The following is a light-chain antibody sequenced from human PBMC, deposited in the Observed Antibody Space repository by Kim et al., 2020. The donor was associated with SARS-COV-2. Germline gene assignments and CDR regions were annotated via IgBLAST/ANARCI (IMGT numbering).Light chain of an antibody. Sequence: ELTQPPSASGTPGQRVTISCSGSSSNIGSNTVNWYQQLPGTAPKLLIYSNNQRPSGVPDRFSGSKSGTSASLAISGLQSEDEADYYCAAWDDSLNGHYVFGSGTKVTVL. J-gene: IGLJ1*01. CDR3: AAWDDSLNGHYV. CDR1: SSNIGSNT. CDR2: SNN. V-gene: IGLV1-44*01.